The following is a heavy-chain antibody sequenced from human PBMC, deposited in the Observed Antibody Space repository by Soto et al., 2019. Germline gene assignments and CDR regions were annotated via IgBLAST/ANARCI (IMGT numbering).Heavy chain of an antibody. V-gene: IGHV3-23*01. Sequence: EVQLLESGGGLVQPGGSLRLSCAASGFTFNSYAMGWVRQAPGKGLEWVSAIISSGSDTYYADSVKGRFTISRDNSKNILYLQMNSLRAEDTAVYYCAKLGSSSWSPHYYFDYWGQGTLVTVSS. D-gene: IGHD2-2*01. CDR1: GFTFNSYA. J-gene: IGHJ4*02. CDR2: IISSGSDT. CDR3: AKLGSSSWSPHYYFDY.